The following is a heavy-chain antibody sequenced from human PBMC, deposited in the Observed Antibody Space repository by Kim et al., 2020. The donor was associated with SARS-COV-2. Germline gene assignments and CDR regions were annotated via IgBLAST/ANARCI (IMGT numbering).Heavy chain of an antibody. CDR2: INSDGSST. V-gene: IGHV3-11*01. CDR3: LREPSN. CDR1: GFSFSDYY. Sequence: GGSLRLSCAASGFSFSDYYMTWIRQAPGKGLEWVEYINSDGSSTDYADSVNGRFTISRDSAKRSVSLQMNSLTPEDTAVDYCLREPSNWGQGTLGTVSS. J-gene: IGHJ4*02.